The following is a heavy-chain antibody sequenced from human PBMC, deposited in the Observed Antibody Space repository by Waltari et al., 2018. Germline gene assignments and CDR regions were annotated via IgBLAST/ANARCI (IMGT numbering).Heavy chain of an antibody. J-gene: IGHJ4*02. CDR2: ISSGGSTI. D-gene: IGHD2-21*01. Sequence: EVQLVESGGGFVQSGGSLRLSWTASGFSFSTYDMNWVRQAPGKGLEWVSYISSGGSTIYYADSMKGRFTVSRDNDKNSVQLQMNSLRAGDTAMYYCASLEGTTVIGGYWGQGTLVTVSS. V-gene: IGHV3-48*04. CDR3: ASLEGTTVIGGY. CDR1: GFSFSTYD.